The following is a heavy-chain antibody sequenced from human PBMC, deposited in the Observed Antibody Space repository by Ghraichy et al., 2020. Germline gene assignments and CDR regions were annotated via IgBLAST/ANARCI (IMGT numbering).Heavy chain of an antibody. V-gene: IGHV3-21*01. J-gene: IGHJ4*02. Sequence: GGSLRLSCAASGFTFSTDSMTWVRQAPGKGLEWVSSISSSSSHIYYGDSVKGRFTISRDNAKKSLYLQMNSLRVEDTCVYYCARDLGGYDDEGYWGQGTLVTVSS. CDR3: ARDLGGYDDEGY. CDR2: ISSSSSHI. CDR1: GFTFSTDS. D-gene: IGHD5-12*01.